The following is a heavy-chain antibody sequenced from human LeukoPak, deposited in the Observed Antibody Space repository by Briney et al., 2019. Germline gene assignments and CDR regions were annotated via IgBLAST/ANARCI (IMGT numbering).Heavy chain of an antibody. CDR3: AKMYSSGWPNYLDY. CDR1: GFTFSSYA. D-gene: IGHD6-19*01. Sequence: GGSLRLSCAASGFTFSSYAMSWVRQAPGKGLEWVSTISGSGGSTYYADSVKGRFTISRDNSKNTLYLQMNSLRAEDTAVYYCAKMYSSGWPNYLDYWGQGTLVTVSS. V-gene: IGHV3-23*01. CDR2: ISGSGGST. J-gene: IGHJ4*02.